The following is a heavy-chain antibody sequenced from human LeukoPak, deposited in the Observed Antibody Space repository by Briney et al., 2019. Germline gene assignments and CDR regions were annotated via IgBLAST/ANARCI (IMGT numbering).Heavy chain of an antibody. V-gene: IGHV4-39*07. Sequence: SETLSLTCTVSGGSISSSTYYWGWIRQPPGKGLERIGSIYYSGSTYYNPSLKSRVTISVDTSKNQFSLKLSSVTAADTAVYYCARDAHGDYVDYWGQGTLVTVSS. CDR2: IYYSGST. D-gene: IGHD4-17*01. CDR1: GGSISSSTYY. CDR3: ARDAHGDYVDY. J-gene: IGHJ4*02.